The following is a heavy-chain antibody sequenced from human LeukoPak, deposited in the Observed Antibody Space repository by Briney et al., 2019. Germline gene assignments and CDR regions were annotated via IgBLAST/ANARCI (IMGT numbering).Heavy chain of an antibody. Sequence: SETLSLTCAAYGGSFSGYYWSWIRQPPGKGLEWIGEINHSGSTNYNPSLKSRVTISVDTSKNQFSLKLSSVTAADTAVYYCARARYYYDSSGYYHPVFDYWGQGTLVTVSS. CDR1: GGSFSGYY. D-gene: IGHD3-22*01. CDR3: ARARYYYDSSGYYHPVFDY. J-gene: IGHJ4*02. CDR2: INHSGST. V-gene: IGHV4-34*01.